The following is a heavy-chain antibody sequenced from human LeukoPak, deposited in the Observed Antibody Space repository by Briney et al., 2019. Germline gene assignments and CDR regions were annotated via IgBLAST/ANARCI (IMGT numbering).Heavy chain of an antibody. J-gene: IGHJ5*02. V-gene: IGHV5-51*01. CDR2: VYPGDSDT. D-gene: IGHD6-19*01. CDR1: GYSFTSYW. CDR3: ARRINSGWYSRGFDP. Sequence: GESLKISCKGSGYSFTSYWIGWVRQMPGKGLEWMGIVYPGDSDTRYSPSFQGQVTISADKSISTAYLQWSSLKASDTAMYYCARRINSGWYSRGFDPWGQGTLVTVSS.